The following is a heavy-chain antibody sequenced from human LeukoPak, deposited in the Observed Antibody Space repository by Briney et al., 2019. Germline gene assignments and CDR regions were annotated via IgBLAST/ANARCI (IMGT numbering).Heavy chain of an antibody. J-gene: IGHJ5*02. CDR1: GYTFTGYY. CDR2: INPNSGGT. D-gene: IGHD2-15*01. CDR3: ARDSFLTFLVVAATNWFDP. Sequence: GASVKVSCKASGYTFTGYYMHWVRQAPGQGLEWMGWINPNSGGTNYAQKFQGRVTMTRDTSISTAYMELSRLRSDVTAVYYCARDSFLTFLVVAATNWFDPWGQGTLVTVSS. V-gene: IGHV1-2*02.